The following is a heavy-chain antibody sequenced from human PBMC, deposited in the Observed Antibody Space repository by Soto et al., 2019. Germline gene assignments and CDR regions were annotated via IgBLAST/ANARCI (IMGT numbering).Heavy chain of an antibody. Sequence: QVQLQESGPGLVKPSQTLSLTCTVSGGSISSGDYYWSLIRQPPGKGLEWIGYIYYSGSTYYNPSLKSRVTISVDTSKNQFSLKRSSVTAADTAVYYCATYSDCSSTSCYRTIDYLGQGTLVTVSS. CDR3: ATYSDCSSTSCYRTIDY. CDR1: GGSISSGDYY. V-gene: IGHV4-30-4*01. D-gene: IGHD2-2*01. J-gene: IGHJ4*02. CDR2: IYYSGST.